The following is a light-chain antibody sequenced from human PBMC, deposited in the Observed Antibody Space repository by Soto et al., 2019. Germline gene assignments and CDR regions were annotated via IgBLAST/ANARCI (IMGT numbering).Light chain of an antibody. Sequence: QSALTQPPSASGSPGQSVTISCTGTSSDIGVYDFVSWYQQHPGKAPKVIIYQVNQRPSGVPDRFSGSKSGNTASLTVSGLRPEDEADYFCSSFAGSNSPYVFGTGTKLTVL. CDR3: SSFAGSNSPYV. CDR2: QVN. J-gene: IGLJ1*01. V-gene: IGLV2-8*01. CDR1: SSDIGVYDF.